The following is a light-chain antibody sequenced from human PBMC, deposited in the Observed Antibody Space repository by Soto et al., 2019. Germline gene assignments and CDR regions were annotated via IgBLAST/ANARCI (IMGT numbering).Light chain of an antibody. V-gene: IGKV1-5*03. Sequence: PMTQSPSTLSGSVGDRVTITCRASQTISSWLAWYQQKPGKAPKLLIYKASTLKSGVPSRFSGSGSGTEFTLTISSLQPDDFATYYCQHYNSYSEAFGQGTKGDIK. CDR2: KAS. CDR1: QTISSW. J-gene: IGKJ1*01. CDR3: QHYNSYSEA.